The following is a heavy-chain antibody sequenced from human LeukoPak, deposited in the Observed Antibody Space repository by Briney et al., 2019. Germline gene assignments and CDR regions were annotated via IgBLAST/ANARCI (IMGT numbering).Heavy chain of an antibody. CDR1: GGSISSGGYY. CDR2: IYYSGST. D-gene: IGHD3-3*01. Sequence: PSQTLSLTCTVSGGSISSGGYYWSWIRQHPGKGLEWIGYIYYSGSTYYNPSLKSRVTISVDTSKNQFSLKLSSVTAADTAVYYCARVAPRTYYDFWSGYYNQYYFDYWGQGTLVTVSS. J-gene: IGHJ4*02. V-gene: IGHV4-31*03. CDR3: ARVAPRTYYDFWSGYYNQYYFDY.